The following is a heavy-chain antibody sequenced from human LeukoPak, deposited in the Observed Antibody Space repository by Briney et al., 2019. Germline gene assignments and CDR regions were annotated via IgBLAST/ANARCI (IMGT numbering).Heavy chain of an antibody. J-gene: IGHJ6*03. D-gene: IGHD3-22*01. V-gene: IGHV1-18*01. CDR2: ISAYNGNT. CDR3: AREGTHYYDSSGYLMYYMDV. Sequence: ASVKVSCKASGYTFTSYGISWVRQAPGQGLEWMGWISAYNGNTNYAQKLQGRVTMTTDTSTSTAYMELRSLRSDDTAVYYCAREGTHYYDSSGYLMYYMDVRGKGTTVTVSS. CDR1: GYTFTSYG.